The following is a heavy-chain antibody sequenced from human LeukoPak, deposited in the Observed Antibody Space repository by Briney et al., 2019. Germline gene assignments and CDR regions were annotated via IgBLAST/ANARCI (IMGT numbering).Heavy chain of an antibody. CDR2: IYSDQST. V-gene: IGHV3-53*01. D-gene: IGHD2-21*01. CDR3: ARDSAFPSYSR. Sequence: GVSLRLSCTASGFIVSSGYVSWVRQAPGKGLEWVSIIYSDQSTYYAASVKGRFTISGDDSKNMVLLQMDNLRAEDTARYYCARDSAFPSYSRWGQGALVTVSS. CDR1: GFIVSSGY. J-gene: IGHJ1*01.